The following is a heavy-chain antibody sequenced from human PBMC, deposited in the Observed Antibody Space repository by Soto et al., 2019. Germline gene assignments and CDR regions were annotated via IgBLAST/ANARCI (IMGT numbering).Heavy chain of an antibody. Sequence: QVQLQESGPGLVKPSQTLSLTCTVSGRSISSGDYFWSWIRQPPGKGLEWIGYIYYSGSTYYNPSVKSRVTISVDTSMNQFSLNLRSVTAADTAVYYCARTGGRYDSGDYGALDWGQGTLVTVSS. CDR1: GRSISSGDYF. D-gene: IGHD4-17*01. J-gene: IGHJ4*02. CDR3: ARTGGRYDSGDYGALD. V-gene: IGHV4-30-4*01. CDR2: IYYSGST.